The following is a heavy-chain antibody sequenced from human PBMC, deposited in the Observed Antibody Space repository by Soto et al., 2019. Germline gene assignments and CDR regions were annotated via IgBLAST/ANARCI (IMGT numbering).Heavy chain of an antibody. J-gene: IGHJ4*02. V-gene: IGHV6-1*01. CDR3: ARGFWSGSRYHFDY. Sequence: KQSQTLSLTCAISGDSVSSNSATWNWIRQSPSRGLEWLGRTYYRSKWNNDYAVSVYSRITINPDTSQNQLSLQLNSVTPEDTAVYYCARGFWSGSRYHFDYWGQGTLVTVSS. CDR2: TYYRSKWNN. D-gene: IGHD3-3*01. CDR1: GDSVSSNSAT.